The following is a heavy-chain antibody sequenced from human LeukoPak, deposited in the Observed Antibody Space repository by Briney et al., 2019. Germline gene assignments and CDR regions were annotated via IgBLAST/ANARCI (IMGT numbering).Heavy chain of an antibody. D-gene: IGHD6-13*01. CDR2: ISSSSSYI. Sequence: GGSLRLSCAASGFTFSSYSMNWVRQAPGKGLEWVSSISSSSSYIYYADSVKGRFTISRVNAKNSLYLQMNSLRAEDTAVYYCARSIDSSSWTLWGQGTLVTVSS. V-gene: IGHV3-21*01. J-gene: IGHJ4*02. CDR1: GFTFSSYS. CDR3: ARSIDSSSWTL.